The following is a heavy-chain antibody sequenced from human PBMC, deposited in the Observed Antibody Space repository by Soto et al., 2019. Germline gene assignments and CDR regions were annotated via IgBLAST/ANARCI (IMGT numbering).Heavy chain of an antibody. CDR3: AKEFFSPQAYWFFDL. CDR2: IAADGLAQ. CDR1: GFPYSPFG. D-gene: IGHD3-3*01. J-gene: IGHJ2*01. V-gene: IGHV3-30*18. Sequence: QVQMVGSGGGVVQPGRSLRLSCAATGFPYSPFGMPWVRQAPGQGLEGVAGIAADGLAQYYADSVKGRFTISRDNSEYTLFLQMNNLGAEDTAVYYCAKEFFSPQAYWFFDLWGRGTLVTVSS.